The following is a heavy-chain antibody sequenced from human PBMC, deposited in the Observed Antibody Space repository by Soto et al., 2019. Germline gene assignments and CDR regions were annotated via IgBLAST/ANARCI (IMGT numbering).Heavy chain of an antibody. J-gene: IGHJ4*02. CDR1: GGSFSGYD. CDR2: INHSGST. Sequence: SDTLSLTCSVYGGSFSGYDLSCIRHPPGKGLEWIGEINHSGSTNYNPSLKSRVTISVDTSKNQFSLKLRSVTAADTAVYYCARGRITMVRAVIPILDYWGQGTLVTVSS. D-gene: IGHD3-10*01. CDR3: ARGRITMVRAVIPILDY. V-gene: IGHV4-34*01.